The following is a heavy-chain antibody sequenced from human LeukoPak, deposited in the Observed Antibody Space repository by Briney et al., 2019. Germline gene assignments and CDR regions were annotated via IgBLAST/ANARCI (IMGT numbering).Heavy chain of an antibody. CDR1: GFTFSRYW. D-gene: IGHD2-21*01. CDR3: ARGGSVMFDQ. V-gene: IGHV3-7*03. J-gene: IGHJ4*02. CDR2: VKGDGSEK. Sequence: GGSLRLSCAASGFTFSRYWMSWVRQAPGKGLEWVARVKGDGSEKSYVDSVKGRFTISRDNAKNSLFLQMDNLRADDTAVYYCARGGSVMFDQWGQGTQVTVSS.